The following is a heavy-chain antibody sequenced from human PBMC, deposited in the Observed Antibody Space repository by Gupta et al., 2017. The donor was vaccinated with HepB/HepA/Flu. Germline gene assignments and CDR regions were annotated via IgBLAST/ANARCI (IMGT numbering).Heavy chain of an antibody. Sequence: QVQLQESGPGLVKPSETLSLTCTVSGGSISNYYWNWFRQPAGKGLEWIGRIYTNGNTNCNPSLKSRVTMSVDTSKNQFSLKLSSVTAADTAVYYCTRDPTGYSPDYFDYWGQGTLVTVSS. CDR2: IYTNGNT. CDR3: TRDPTGYSPDYFDY. J-gene: IGHJ4*02. D-gene: IGHD1-26*01. V-gene: IGHV4-4*07. CDR1: GGSISNYY.